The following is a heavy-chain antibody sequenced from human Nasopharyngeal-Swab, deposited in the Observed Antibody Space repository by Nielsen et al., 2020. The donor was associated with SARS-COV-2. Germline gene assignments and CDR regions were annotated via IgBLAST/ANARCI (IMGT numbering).Heavy chain of an antibody. J-gene: IGHJ5*02. CDR1: GDSISSSSYY. CDR2: IYYSGST. Sequence: GSLRLSCTVSGDSISSSSYYWGWIRQPPGKGLEWIGSIYYSGSTYYNPSLKSRVTISVDTSKNQFSLKLSSVTAADTAVYYCASQPSNWFDPWGQGTLVTVSS. V-gene: IGHV4-39*01. CDR3: ASQPSNWFDP.